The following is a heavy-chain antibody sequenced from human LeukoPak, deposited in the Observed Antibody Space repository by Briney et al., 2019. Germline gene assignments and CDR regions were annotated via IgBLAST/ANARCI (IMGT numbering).Heavy chain of an antibody. D-gene: IGHD2-15*01. V-gene: IGHV1-46*01. Sequence: ASVKVSCKASGYTFTGYYMHWVRQAPGQGLEWMGIINPSGGSTSYAQKFQGRVTMTRDTSTSTVYMELSSLRSEDTAVYYCARDLRPEVVVVAARDYYYYGMDVWGQGTTVTVSS. CDR2: INPSGGST. J-gene: IGHJ6*02. CDR3: ARDLRPEVVVVAARDYYYYGMDV. CDR1: GYTFTGYY.